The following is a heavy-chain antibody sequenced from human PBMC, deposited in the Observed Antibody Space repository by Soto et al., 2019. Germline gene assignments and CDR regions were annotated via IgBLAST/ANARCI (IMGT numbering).Heavy chain of an antibody. J-gene: IGHJ5*02. CDR1: GGSISSYY. D-gene: IGHD2-15*01. Sequence: SETLSLTCTVSGGSISSYYWSWIRQPPGKGLEWIGYIYYSGSTNYNPSLKSRVTISVDTSKNQFSLKLSSVTAADTAVYYCGSTPPCQAALFDPWGQGTLVTGSA. V-gene: IGHV4-59*01. CDR2: IYYSGST. CDR3: GSTPPCQAALFDP.